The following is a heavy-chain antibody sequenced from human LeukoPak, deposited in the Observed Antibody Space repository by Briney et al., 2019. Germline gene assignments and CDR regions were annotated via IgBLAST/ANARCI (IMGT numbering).Heavy chain of an antibody. D-gene: IGHD1-26*01. V-gene: IGHV4-59*02. CDR2: IYYSGTT. Sequence: SETLSLTCTVSGGSVSTEYWSWIRQPPGKGLEWIGYIYYSGTTNYNPSLKSRVTISVDTSKNQFSLQLTSVTAADTAIYYCARGYSGSSGLWGQGTMVIVSS. J-gene: IGHJ3*01. CDR3: ARGYSGSSGL. CDR1: GGSVSTEY.